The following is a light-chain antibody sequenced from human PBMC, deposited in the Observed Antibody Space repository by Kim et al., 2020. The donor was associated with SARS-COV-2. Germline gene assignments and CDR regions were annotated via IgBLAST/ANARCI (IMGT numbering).Light chain of an antibody. J-gene: IGLJ3*02. CDR2: GKN. Sequence: VGLGQTVRITCQGDSLRSYYASWYQQKPGQAPVLVIYGKNNRPSGIPDRFSGSSSGNTASLTITGAQAEDEADYYCNSRDSSGPGVFGGGTQLTVL. CDR3: NSRDSSGPGV. V-gene: IGLV3-19*01. CDR1: SLRSYY.